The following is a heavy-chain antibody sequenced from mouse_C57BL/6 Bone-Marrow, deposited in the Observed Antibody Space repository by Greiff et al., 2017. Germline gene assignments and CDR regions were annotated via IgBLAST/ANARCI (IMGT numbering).Heavy chain of an antibody. D-gene: IGHD1-1*01. J-gene: IGHJ4*01. Sequence: QVQLQQPGAELVMPGASVQLSCKASGYTFTSYWMHWVKQRPGQGLEWIGEIDPSDSYTNYNQKFKGKSTLTVDKSSSTAYMQLSSLTSEDSAVYYCARGRFTTVVANAMDYWGQGTSVTVSS. CDR3: ARGRFTTVVANAMDY. CDR1: GYTFTSYW. CDR2: IDPSDSYT. V-gene: IGHV1-69*01.